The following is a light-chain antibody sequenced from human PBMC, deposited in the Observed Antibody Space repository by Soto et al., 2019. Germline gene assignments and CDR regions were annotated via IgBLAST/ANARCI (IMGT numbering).Light chain of an antibody. Sequence: DIQLTQSPSFLSASVGDRVTITCRASQGISSYLAWYQQKPGKAPKLLIYAASTLQSGVPSRFRGSGSGTEFTLTISSLQPEDFATAYCQQLNSYPITFGQGTRLEIK. CDR2: AAS. CDR3: QQLNSYPIT. J-gene: IGKJ5*01. V-gene: IGKV1-9*01. CDR1: QGISSY.